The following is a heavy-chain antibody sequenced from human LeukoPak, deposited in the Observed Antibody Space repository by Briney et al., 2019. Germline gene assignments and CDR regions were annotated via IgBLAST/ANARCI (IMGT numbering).Heavy chain of an antibody. J-gene: IGHJ4*02. CDR1: GYSISSGYY. CDR3: ARDLFGYSFRDMYYFDY. CDR2: IYHSGST. Sequence: SETLSLTCTVSGYSISSGYYWGWIRPPPGKGLEWIGSIYHSGSTYYNPSLKSRVTISVDTSKNQFSLKLSSVTAADTAVYYCARDLFGYSFRDMYYFDYWGQGTLVTVSS. V-gene: IGHV4-38-2*02. D-gene: IGHD5-18*01.